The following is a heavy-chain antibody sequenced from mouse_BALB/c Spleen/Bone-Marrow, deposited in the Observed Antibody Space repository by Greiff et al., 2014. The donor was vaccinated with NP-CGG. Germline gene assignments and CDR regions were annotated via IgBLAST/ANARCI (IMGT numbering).Heavy chain of an antibody. CDR3: TTLARNNFDY. D-gene: IGHD3-1*01. V-gene: IGHV1-5*01. Sequence: EVKLQESGTVLARPGAAVKMSCKASGYTFSNYWMHWIRQRPGQGLEWIGTIHPGNSDTTYNQKFKGKAKLTAVTSTSTAYTELSSLTNEDSAVYYCTTLARNNFDYWGQGTTLTVSS. CDR2: IHPGNSDT. J-gene: IGHJ2*01. CDR1: GYTFSNYW.